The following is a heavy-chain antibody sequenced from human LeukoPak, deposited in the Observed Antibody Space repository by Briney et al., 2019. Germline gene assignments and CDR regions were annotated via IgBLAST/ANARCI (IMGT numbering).Heavy chain of an antibody. CDR2: ITGSGSGI. Sequence: GPSLRLSCAASGFTFSNYAMSWVRQAPGKGREWVSAITGSGSGIYYADSMNSRFTISRDNSKNTLYLQINSLSAEDTAVYYCAKWGDYDVLTGYYVSDYWGQGTLVTVSS. D-gene: IGHD3-9*01. CDR1: GFTFSNYA. J-gene: IGHJ4*02. V-gene: IGHV3-23*01. CDR3: AKWGDYDVLTGYYVSDY.